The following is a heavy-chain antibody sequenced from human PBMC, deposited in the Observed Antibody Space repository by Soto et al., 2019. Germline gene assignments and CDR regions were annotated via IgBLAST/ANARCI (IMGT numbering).Heavy chain of an antibody. Sequence: QVQLQESGPGLVKPSETLSLTCSVSGGSIRSYYWSWIRQPPGKGLEWIGYIYYSGSTNYNPSLKSRVSISVDTSKNQFSLKLSSVTAADTAVYYCATYYYGAGTFDYRGQGTLVTVSS. V-gene: IGHV4-59*01. CDR2: IYYSGST. D-gene: IGHD3-10*01. CDR1: GGSIRSYY. CDR3: ATYYYGAGTFDY. J-gene: IGHJ4*02.